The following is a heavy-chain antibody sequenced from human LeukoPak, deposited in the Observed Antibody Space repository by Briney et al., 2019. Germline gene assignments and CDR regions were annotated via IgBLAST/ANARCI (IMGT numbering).Heavy chain of an antibody. CDR1: GYSFTDYY. J-gene: IGHJ3*02. Sequence: AAVKVSCKASGYSFTDYYMHWVRQAPGQGLEWMGIINPSGGSTSYAQKFQGRVTMSRDMSTSTVYMELSSLRSEDTAVYYCARERPYGDYRSAFDIWGQGTMVTVSS. CDR3: ARERPYGDYRSAFDI. D-gene: IGHD4-17*01. V-gene: IGHV1-46*01. CDR2: INPSGGST.